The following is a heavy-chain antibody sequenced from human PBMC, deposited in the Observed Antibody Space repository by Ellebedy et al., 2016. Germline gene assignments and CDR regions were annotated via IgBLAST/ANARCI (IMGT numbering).Heavy chain of an antibody. J-gene: IGHJ5*02. CDR2: INHSGST. Sequence: ESLKISCAASGLTFSSHVVTWVRQAPGKGLEWIGEINHSGSTNYNTSLKSRVIISLDTSKNQFSLKLSSVTAADTAVYYCARDGKVARRNWFDPWGQGTLVTVSS. CDR3: ARDGKVARRNWFDP. D-gene: IGHD5-12*01. V-gene: IGHV4-34*01. CDR1: GLTFSSHV.